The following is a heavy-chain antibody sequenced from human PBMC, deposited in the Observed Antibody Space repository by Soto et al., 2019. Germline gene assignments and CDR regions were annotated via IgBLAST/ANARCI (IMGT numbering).Heavy chain of an antibody. V-gene: IGHV4-4*02. CDR1: GGSISSSNW. D-gene: IGHD5-12*01. CDR2: IYHSGST. J-gene: IGHJ6*02. Sequence: SETLSLTCAVSGGSISSSNWWSWVRQPPGKGLEWIGEIYHSGSTNYNPSLKSRVTISVDTSKNQFSLKLSSVTAADTAVYYCARRVVATSYGMDVWGQGTTVTAP. CDR3: ARRVVATSYGMDV.